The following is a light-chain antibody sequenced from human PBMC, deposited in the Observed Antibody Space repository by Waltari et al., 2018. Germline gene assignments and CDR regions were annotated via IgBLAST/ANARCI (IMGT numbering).Light chain of an antibody. CDR3: QQRRNWPLT. Sequence: CRSTRRFRYYLAWYQQRPRQAPRLLTYDTSSRATGIPARFSGSGSETDFTLTISSLEPEDFAVYYCQQRRNWPLTFGGGTKVEIK. J-gene: IGKJ4*01. CDR2: DTS. V-gene: IGKV3-11*01. CDR1: RRFRYY.